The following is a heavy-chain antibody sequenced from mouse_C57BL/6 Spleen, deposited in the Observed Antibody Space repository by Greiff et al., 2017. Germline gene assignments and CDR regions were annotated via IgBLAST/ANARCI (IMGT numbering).Heavy chain of an antibody. CDR2: IDPSDSET. CDR1: GYTFTSYW. D-gene: IGHD1-1*01. V-gene: IGHV1-52*01. CDR3: ARSDYYGSSYAMDY. J-gene: IGHJ4*01. Sequence: QVQLQQPGAEPVRPGSSVKLSCKASGYTFTSYWMHWVKQRPIQGLEWIGNIDPSDSETHYNQKFKDKATLTVDKSSSTAYMQLSSLTSEDSAVYYCARSDYYGSSYAMDYWGQGTSVTVSS.